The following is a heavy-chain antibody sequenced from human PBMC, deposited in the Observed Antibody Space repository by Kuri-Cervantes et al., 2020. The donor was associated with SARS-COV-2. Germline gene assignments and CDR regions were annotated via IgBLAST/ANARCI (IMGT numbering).Heavy chain of an antibody. J-gene: IGHJ4*02. CDR3: ARDPGRVGATPSPDY. CDR2: ISSGSGGST. CDR1: GFTFSSYA. V-gene: IGHV3-23*01. D-gene: IGHD1-26*01. Sequence: GESLKISCAASGFTFSSYAMSWVRQAPGKGLEWVSGISSGSGGSTYYADSVKGRFTISRDNSKNTLYLQMNSLRAEDTAVYYCARDPGRVGATPSPDYWGQGTLVTVSS.